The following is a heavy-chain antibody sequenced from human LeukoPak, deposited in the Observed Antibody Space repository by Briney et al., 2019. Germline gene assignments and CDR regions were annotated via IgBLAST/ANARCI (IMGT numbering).Heavy chain of an antibody. V-gene: IGHV3-23*01. CDR1: GFTFSSYA. D-gene: IGHD4-17*01. Sequence: GGSLRLSCAASGFTFSSYAMSWVRQAPGKGLEWVSAISGSGGSTYYADSVKGRFTISRDNSRNTLYLQMNSLRAEDTAVYYCAKDYLGYGDYGWDYWGQGTLVTVSS. J-gene: IGHJ4*02. CDR2: ISGSGGST. CDR3: AKDYLGYGDYGWDY.